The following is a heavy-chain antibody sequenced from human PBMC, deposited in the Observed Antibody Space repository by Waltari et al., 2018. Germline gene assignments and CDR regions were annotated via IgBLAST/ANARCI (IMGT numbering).Heavy chain of an antibody. V-gene: IGHV4-61*09. CDR3: ARNEYSSSSDFDY. CDR2: IYPSGST. Sequence: QVQLQESGPGLVKPSQTLSLTCTVSGGSISSGSYYWSWIRQPAGKGLEWIGYIYPSGSTNYNPSLKSRVTISVDTSKNQFSLKLSAVTAADTAVYYCARNEYSSSSDFDYWGQGTLVTVSS. CDR1: GGSISSGSYY. D-gene: IGHD6-6*01. J-gene: IGHJ4*02.